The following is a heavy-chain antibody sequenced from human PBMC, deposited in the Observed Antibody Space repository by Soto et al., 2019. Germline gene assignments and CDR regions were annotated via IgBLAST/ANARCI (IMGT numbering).Heavy chain of an antibody. D-gene: IGHD5-12*01. CDR3: AKGANIVATLSWFDP. V-gene: IGHV3-9*01. J-gene: IGHJ5*02. Sequence: GGSLRLSCAASGFTFDDYAMHWVRQAPGKGLEWVSGISWNSGSIGYADSVKGRFTISRDNAKNSLYLQMNSLRAEDTALYYCAKGANIVATLSWFDPWGQGTLVTVSS. CDR2: ISWNSGSI. CDR1: GFTFDDYA.